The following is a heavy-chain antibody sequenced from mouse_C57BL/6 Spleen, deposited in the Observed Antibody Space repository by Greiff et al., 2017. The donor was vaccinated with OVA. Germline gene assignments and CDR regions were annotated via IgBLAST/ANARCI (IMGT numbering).Heavy chain of an antibody. V-gene: IGHV5-17*01. Sequence: DVMLVESGGGLVKPGGSLTLSCAASGFSFSDYGMHWVRQAPEKGLEWIAYISSGSSTIYYADTVKGRFTITRDNAKNTLFLQMTSLRSEDTAMYYCARNYDYDWFADWGQGTLVTVSA. CDR1: GFSFSDYG. CDR3: ARNYDYDWFAD. CDR2: ISSGSSTI. D-gene: IGHD2-4*01. J-gene: IGHJ3*01.